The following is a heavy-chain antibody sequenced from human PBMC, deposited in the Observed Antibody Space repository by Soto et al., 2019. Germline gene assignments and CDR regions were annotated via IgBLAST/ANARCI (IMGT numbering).Heavy chain of an antibody. D-gene: IGHD6-19*01. J-gene: IGHJ4*02. CDR2: VYYSAST. CDR1: GGSISSSYYS. Sequence: SETLSLTCTLSGGSISSSYYSWGWIRQPPGKGLEWIGSVYYSASTYYKPSLKSRVTISVDTSKNQFSLKLTSVTAADTVVYYCASAYTSGWYGDFRHWGQGTLVTVCS. CDR3: ASAYTSGWYGDFRH. V-gene: IGHV4-39*01.